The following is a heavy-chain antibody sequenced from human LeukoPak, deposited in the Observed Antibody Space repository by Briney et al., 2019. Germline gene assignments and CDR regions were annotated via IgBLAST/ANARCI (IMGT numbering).Heavy chain of an antibody. CDR3: ARDYYDSSGYYHGGY. J-gene: IGHJ4*02. Sequence: PGGSLRLSCAASGFSFSVYSTNWVRQAPGKGLEWVSYISTSSSTIYYADSVKGRFTISRDNAKNSLYLQMNSLRAEDTAVYYCARDYYDSSGYYHGGYWGQGTLVTVSS. CDR2: ISTSSSTI. D-gene: IGHD3-22*01. CDR1: GFSFSVYS. V-gene: IGHV3-48*01.